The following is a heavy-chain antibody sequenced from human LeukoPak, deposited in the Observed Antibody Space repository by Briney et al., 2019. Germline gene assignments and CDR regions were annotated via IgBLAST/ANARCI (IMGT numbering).Heavy chain of an antibody. V-gene: IGHV4-59*01. CDR1: SGSIGTNY. Sequence: PSQSLSLTCSLSSGSIGTNYWSCIRQPPGKGMEFIGYIFYSGDTHYNPSLESRRSMSIDTAKNQCSLKLTSVTAADTAVYYCARDPGWGLRYFDLWVRGALVTVCS. CDR2: IFYSGDT. J-gene: IGHJ2*01. CDR3: ARDPGWGLRYFDL. D-gene: IGHD3-16*01.